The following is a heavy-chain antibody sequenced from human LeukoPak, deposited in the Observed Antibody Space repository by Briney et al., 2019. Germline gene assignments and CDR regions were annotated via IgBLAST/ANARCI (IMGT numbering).Heavy chain of an antibody. CDR2: ISSSSSTI. J-gene: IGHJ6*03. CDR1: GFTFSSYS. CDR3: ASSYDSSGYARYYYYYYMDV. D-gene: IGHD3-22*01. V-gene: IGHV3-48*01. Sequence: GGSLRLSCAASGFTFSSYSMNWVRQAPGKGLEWVSYISSSSSTIYYADSVKGRFTISRDNAKNSLYLQMNSLRAEDTAVYYCASSYDSSGYARYYYYYYMDVWGKGTTVTVSS.